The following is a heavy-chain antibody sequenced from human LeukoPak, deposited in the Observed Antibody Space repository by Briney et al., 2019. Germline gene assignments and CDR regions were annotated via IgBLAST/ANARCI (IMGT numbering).Heavy chain of an antibody. V-gene: IGHV1-58*02. CDR3: AADWGASGGAL. CDR1: GFTFTTSV. CDR2: IVVGSGNT. J-gene: IGHJ4*02. Sequence: GTSVKVSCKASGFTFTTSVMQWAQQARGQRLEWIGWIVVGSGNTNYAQKFQERVTITRDMSTSTAYMELSSLRSEDTAVYYCAADWGASGGALWGQGTLVTVSS. D-gene: IGHD3-16*01.